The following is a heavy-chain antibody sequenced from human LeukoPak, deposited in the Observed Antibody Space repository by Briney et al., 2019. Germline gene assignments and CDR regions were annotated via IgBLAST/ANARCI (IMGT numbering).Heavy chain of an antibody. J-gene: IGHJ4*02. V-gene: IGHV3-7*01. CDR2: INQRGTDG. CDR1: GFSFRGHW. CDR3: AKEEFFRLDY. D-gene: IGHD3/OR15-3a*01. Sequence: GGSLRLSCAASGFSFRGHWMAWVRQAPGQGLEWVAKINQRGTDGYYVDSVKGRFTISRDNAKNSLYLQMNSLRVEDTAVYYCAKEEFFRLDYWGQGSLVTVSS.